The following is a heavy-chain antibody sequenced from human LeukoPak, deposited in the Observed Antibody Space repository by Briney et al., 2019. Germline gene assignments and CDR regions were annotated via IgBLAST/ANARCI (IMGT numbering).Heavy chain of an antibody. CDR1: GFTFRNNW. J-gene: IGHJ6*04. V-gene: IGHV3-48*04. CDR3: AELGITMIGGV. CDR2: ISSSGSTI. Sequence: GSLRLSCAASGFTFRNNWMSWVRQAPGKGLEWVSYISSSGSTIYYADSVKGRFTISRDNAKNSLYLQMNSLRAEDTAVYYCAELGITMIGGVWGKGTTVTISS. D-gene: IGHD3-10*02.